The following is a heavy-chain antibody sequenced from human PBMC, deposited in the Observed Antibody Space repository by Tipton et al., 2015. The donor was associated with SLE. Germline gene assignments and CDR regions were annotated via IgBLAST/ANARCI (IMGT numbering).Heavy chain of an antibody. V-gene: IGHV3-23*01. J-gene: IGHJ4*02. D-gene: IGHD2-8*02. CDR2: ITGSGGDT. CDR3: AKGTLGSCTGVICYDFDS. CDR1: GFTFSSYE. Sequence: SLRLSCAASGFTFSSYEMNWVRQAPGKRLEWVSSITGSGGDTYSADSVRGRFTISRDNSKNTLYLQMNNLRAEDTAVYYCAKGTLGSCTGVICYDFDSWGQGTLVTVSS.